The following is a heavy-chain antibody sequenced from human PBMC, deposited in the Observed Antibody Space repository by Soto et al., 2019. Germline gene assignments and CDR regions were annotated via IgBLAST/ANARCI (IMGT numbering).Heavy chain of an antibody. Sequence: QVQLVEAGGGLVKPGGSLTLSCAASGFTFSDYYMTWIRQAPGKGLEWVSSITSGGMKYYADSVKGRFTISRDNAEKSWYLQLSSLRAEDTAVYYCATDPDSSAYYGMDVWGQGTTVIVSS. V-gene: IGHV3-11*01. CDR3: ATDPDSSAYYGMDV. CDR1: GFTFSDYY. CDR2: ITSGGMK. D-gene: IGHD6-19*01. J-gene: IGHJ6*02.